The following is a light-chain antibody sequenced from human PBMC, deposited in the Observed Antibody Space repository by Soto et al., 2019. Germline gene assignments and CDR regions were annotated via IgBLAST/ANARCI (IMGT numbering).Light chain of an antibody. CDR3: CSYAGTGTYV. CDR2: EVT. V-gene: IGLV2-23*02. CDR1: SSDVGTYNL. J-gene: IGLJ1*01. Sequence: QSVLTQPASVSGSPGQSITISCTGTSSDVGTYNLVSWYQQHPGKAPKLMICEVTKRPSGVSNRFSGSKSGNTASLTISGLQAEDEADYYCCSYAGTGTYVFGTGTRSPS.